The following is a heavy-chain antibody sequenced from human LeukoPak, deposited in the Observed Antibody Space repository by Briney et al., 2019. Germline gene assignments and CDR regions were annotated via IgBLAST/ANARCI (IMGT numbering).Heavy chain of an antibody. CDR2: ISWDGGST. V-gene: IGHV3-43D*03. Sequence: GGSLRLSCAASGFTFDDYAMHWVRQAPGKGLEWVSLISWDGGSTYYADSVKGRFTISRDNSKNSLYLQMNSLRAEDTALYYCAKDALAVAGIYFDYWGQGTLVTVSS. J-gene: IGHJ4*02. CDR1: GFTFDDYA. D-gene: IGHD6-19*01. CDR3: AKDALAVAGIYFDY.